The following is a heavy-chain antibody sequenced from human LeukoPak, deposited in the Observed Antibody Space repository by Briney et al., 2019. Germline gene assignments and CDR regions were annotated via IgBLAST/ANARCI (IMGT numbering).Heavy chain of an antibody. J-gene: IGHJ4*02. Sequence: GGSLRLSCAASGLTFSSYGMHWVRQAPGKGLEWVAVISYHGSEKYFADSVKGRSTISRENSRNTLYLQMNSLRPEDTAVYYCAKPGGSYLDCWGRGTLVTVTS. CDR2: ISYHGSEK. V-gene: IGHV3-30*18. D-gene: IGHD3-16*01. CDR1: GLTFSSYG. CDR3: AKPGGSYLDC.